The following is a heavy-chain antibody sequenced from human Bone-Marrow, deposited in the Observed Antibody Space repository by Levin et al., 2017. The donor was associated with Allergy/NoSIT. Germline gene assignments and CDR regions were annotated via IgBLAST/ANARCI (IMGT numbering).Heavy chain of an antibody. V-gene: IGHV3-30-3*01. CDR3: ARFVGYGGSSYYFDY. CDR1: GFTFSSYA. J-gene: IGHJ4*02. D-gene: IGHD4-23*01. CDR2: ISNDGTNK. Sequence: PGGSLRLSCAASGFTFSSYAMHWVRQAPGKGLDWVAVISNDGTNKYHADAVKGRFTISRDNSKNTFYLQMNSLRTEDTAVYYCARFVGYGGSSYYFDYWGQGTLVTVSS.